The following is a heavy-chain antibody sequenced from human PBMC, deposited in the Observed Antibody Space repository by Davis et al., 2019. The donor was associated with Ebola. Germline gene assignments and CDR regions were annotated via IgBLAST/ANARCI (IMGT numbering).Heavy chain of an antibody. CDR2: IRSKANSYAT. J-gene: IGHJ4*02. CDR3: TRHGGYYDNSGYYLEVFD. V-gene: IGHV3-73*01. D-gene: IGHD3-22*01. CDR1: GFTFSGSA. Sequence: PGGSLRLSCAASGFTFSGSAMHWVRQASGKGLEWVGRIRSKANSYATEYAASVKGRFTISRDDSKNTAYLQMNSLNTEDTAVYYCTRHGGYYDNSGYYLEVFDWGQGTLVTVSS.